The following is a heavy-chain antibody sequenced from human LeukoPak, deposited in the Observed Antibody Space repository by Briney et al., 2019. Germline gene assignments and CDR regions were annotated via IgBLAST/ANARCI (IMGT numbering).Heavy chain of an antibody. Sequence: GGSLRLSCAASGFTFSSYWMSWVRQAPGKGLEWVANIKQDGSEKYYVDSVKGRFTISRDNAKNSLYLQVNSLRAEDTAVYYCARPGIAVAGTGYYADVWGKGTTVTVSS. J-gene: IGHJ6*03. V-gene: IGHV3-7*01. CDR1: GFTFSSYW. CDR3: ARPGIAVAGTGYYADV. CDR2: IKQDGSEK. D-gene: IGHD6-19*01.